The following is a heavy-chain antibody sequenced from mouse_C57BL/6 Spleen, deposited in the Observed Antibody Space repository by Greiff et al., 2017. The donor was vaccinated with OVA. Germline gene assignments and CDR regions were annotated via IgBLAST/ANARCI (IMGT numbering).Heavy chain of an antibody. V-gene: IGHV1-39*01. CDR3: ARDSSGPFAY. D-gene: IGHD3-2*02. J-gene: IGHJ3*01. Sequence: VQLQQSGPELVKPGASVKISCKASGYSFTDYNMNWVKQSNGKSLEWIGVINPNYGTTSYNQKFKGKATLTVDPASRTAYMQVNILSSEASAVYYCARDSSGPFAYWGQGTLVTVSA. CDR2: INPNYGTT. CDR1: GYSFTDYN.